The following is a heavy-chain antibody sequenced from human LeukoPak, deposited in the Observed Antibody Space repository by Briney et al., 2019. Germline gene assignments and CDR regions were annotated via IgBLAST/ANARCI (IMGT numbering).Heavy chain of an antibody. D-gene: IGHD6-6*01. J-gene: IGHJ4*02. V-gene: IGHV3-74*01. CDR1: GFSFSGHW. CDR3: ARGPNSNWSGLDF. CDR2: ISPTGSTT. Sequence: GGSLRLSCTASGFSFSGHWMHWARQLPGEGLVWVSRISPTGSTTSYADSVKGRFTVSRDNAKNTLYLQVNNLRAEDTAVYYCARGPNSNWSGLDFWGQGTLLTGSS.